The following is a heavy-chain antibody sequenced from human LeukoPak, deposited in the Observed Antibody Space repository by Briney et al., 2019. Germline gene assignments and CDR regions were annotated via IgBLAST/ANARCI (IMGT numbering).Heavy chain of an antibody. J-gene: IGHJ4*02. V-gene: IGHV3-23*01. CDR3: AKDDGNYYDSSGYYSGTYYFDY. CDR1: RFTFSSYA. CDR2: ISGGGGRT. D-gene: IGHD3-22*01. Sequence: GSLRLSCAASRFTFSSYAMSWVRQAPGKGLEWVSIISGGGGRTYYADSVKGRFTISRDNSKNTLYLQMNSLRAEDTAVYYCAKDDGNYYDSSGYYSGTYYFDYWGQGTLVTVSS.